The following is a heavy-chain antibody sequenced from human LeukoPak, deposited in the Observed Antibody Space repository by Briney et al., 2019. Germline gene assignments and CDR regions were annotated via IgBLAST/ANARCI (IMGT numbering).Heavy chain of an antibody. Sequence: ASVKVSCKASGYTFTNYAMHWVRQAPGQGLEWMGWINTGNGNTQYSQKFQGRVTITRDTSANTAYMELSNLRSEDTAVYSCASRIYVRGGVCYSPPFDYWGQGTLVTVSS. V-gene: IGHV1-3*04. D-gene: IGHD2-15*01. CDR2: INTGNGNT. J-gene: IGHJ4*02. CDR1: GYTFTNYA. CDR3: ASRIYVRGGVCYSPPFDY.